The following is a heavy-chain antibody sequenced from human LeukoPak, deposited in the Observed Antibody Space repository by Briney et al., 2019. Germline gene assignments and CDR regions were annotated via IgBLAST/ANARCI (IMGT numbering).Heavy chain of an antibody. Sequence: GGSLRLSCAASGFTFSNAWMSWVRQAPGKGLEWVSAISGSGGSTYYADSVKGRFTISRDNSKNTLYLQMNSLRAEDTAVYYCANFYCSSTSCPDYWGQGTLVTVSS. CDR1: GFTFSNAW. J-gene: IGHJ4*02. CDR2: ISGSGGST. D-gene: IGHD2-2*01. V-gene: IGHV3-23*01. CDR3: ANFYCSSTSCPDY.